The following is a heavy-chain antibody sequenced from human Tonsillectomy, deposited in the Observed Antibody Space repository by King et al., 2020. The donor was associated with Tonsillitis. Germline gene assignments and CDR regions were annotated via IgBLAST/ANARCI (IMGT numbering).Heavy chain of an antibody. CDR1: GFTFSSYW. V-gene: IGHV3-7*01. Sequence: DVQLVESGGGLVQPGGSLRLSCAASGFTFSSYWMSWVRQARGKGLEWVANIKQDGSEKYYVDSVKGRFTISRDNAKNSLYLQMNSLRAEDTAVYYCARDGFESAAGTNYGMDVWGQGTTVTVSS. CDR2: IKQDGSEK. CDR3: ARDGFESAAGTNYGMDV. J-gene: IGHJ6*02. D-gene: IGHD6-13*01.